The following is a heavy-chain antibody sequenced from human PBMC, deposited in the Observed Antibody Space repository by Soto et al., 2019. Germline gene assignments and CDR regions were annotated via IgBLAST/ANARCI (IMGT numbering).Heavy chain of an antibody. J-gene: IGHJ3*02. CDR1: GYTFTSYG. CDR2: ISAYNGNT. CDR3: ARFAFVTKGDDDFDI. D-gene: IGHD4-17*01. Sequence: ASVKVSCKASGYTFTSYGISWVRQAPGQGLEWMGWISAYNGNTNYAQKLQGRVTMTTDTSTSTAYMELRRLRSDDTAAYYCARFAFVTKGDDDFDIWGQGTMVTVSS. V-gene: IGHV1-18*04.